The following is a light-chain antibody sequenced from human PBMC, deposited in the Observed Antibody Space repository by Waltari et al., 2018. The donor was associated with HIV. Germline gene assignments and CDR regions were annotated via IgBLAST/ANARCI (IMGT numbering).Light chain of an antibody. V-gene: IGLV1-47*01. Sequence: QSVVTQPPSASGPPGQRVTISCYGSSSNIGRNYVYWYQQLPGTAPKLLIYRNDQRPSGVPDRFSGSKSGTSASLAISGLRSEDEADYYCAVWNDSLSGYVFGTGTKVTV. CDR1: SSNIGRNY. J-gene: IGLJ1*01. CDR3: AVWNDSLSGYV. CDR2: RND.